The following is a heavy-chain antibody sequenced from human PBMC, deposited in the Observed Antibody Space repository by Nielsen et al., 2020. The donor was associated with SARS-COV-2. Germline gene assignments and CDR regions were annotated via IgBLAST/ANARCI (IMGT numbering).Heavy chain of an antibody. D-gene: IGHD5-18*01. CDR1: GGSISSSSYY. V-gene: IGHV4-39*01. CDR2: IYYSGST. J-gene: IGHJ3*02. CDR3: ARQGSALNTAKNAFDI. Sequence: SETLSLTCTVSGGSISSSSYYWGWIRQPPGKGLEWIGSIYYSGSTYYNPSLKSRVTISVDTSKNQFSLKLSSVTAADTAVYYCARQGSALNTAKNAFDIWGQGTMVTVSS.